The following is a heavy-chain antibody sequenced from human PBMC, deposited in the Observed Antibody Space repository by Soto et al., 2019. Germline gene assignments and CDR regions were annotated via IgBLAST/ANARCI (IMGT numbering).Heavy chain of an antibody. D-gene: IGHD1-26*01. CDR1: GRSISSGGYY. V-gene: IGHV4-31*03. J-gene: IGHJ6*02. Sequence: PAETQSLTCTVSGRSISSGGYYWSWIRQHPGKGLEWIGYIYYSGSTYYNPSLKSRVTISVDTSKNQFSLKLSSVTAADTAVYYCACLGSYYYYGMEVWGQGTSVTVSS. CDR2: IYYSGST. CDR3: ACLGSYYYYGMEV.